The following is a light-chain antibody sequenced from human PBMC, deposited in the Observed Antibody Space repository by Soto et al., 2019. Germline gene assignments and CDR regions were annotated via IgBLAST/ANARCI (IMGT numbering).Light chain of an antibody. V-gene: IGLV1-40*01. Sequence: QSVLTQPPSVSGAPGQRVTISCTGSSSNIGAGYDVHWYQQPPGTAPKLLIYGNSNRPSGVPDRFSGSKSGTSASLAITGLQAEDEADYYYQSYDSSLSGYVFGTGTKLTVL. CDR3: QSYDSSLSGYV. CDR1: SSNIGAGYD. CDR2: GNS. J-gene: IGLJ1*01.